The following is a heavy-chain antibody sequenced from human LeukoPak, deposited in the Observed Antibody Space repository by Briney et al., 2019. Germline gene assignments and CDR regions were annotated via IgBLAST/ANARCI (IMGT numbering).Heavy chain of an antibody. Sequence: SETLSLTCTVSGGSISSSSYYWSWIRQPPGKGLEWIGEINHSGSTNYNPSLKSRVTISVDTSKNQFSLKLSSVTAADTAVYYCARGQVQVDDSPNSSSWYWGMIGPIEVIFDYWGQGTLVTVSS. CDR3: ARGQVQVDDSPNSSSWYWGMIGPIEVIFDY. D-gene: IGHD6-13*01. CDR2: INHSGST. CDR1: GGSISSSSYY. V-gene: IGHV4-39*07. J-gene: IGHJ4*02.